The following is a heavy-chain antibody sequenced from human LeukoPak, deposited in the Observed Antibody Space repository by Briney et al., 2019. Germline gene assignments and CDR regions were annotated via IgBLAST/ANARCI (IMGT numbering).Heavy chain of an antibody. J-gene: IGHJ4*02. D-gene: IGHD4-17*01. CDR3: ARAGGSTVSHSDY. Sequence: GETLRLSCAASGFTFSSYSMNWIRQAPGKGPEWVSSISSSTSYIYYADSVKGRFTISKDNAKNSLYLQMNSLRAEDTAVYYCARAGGSTVSHSDYWGQGTLVTVSS. CDR1: GFTFSSYS. CDR2: ISSSTSYI. V-gene: IGHV3-21*01.